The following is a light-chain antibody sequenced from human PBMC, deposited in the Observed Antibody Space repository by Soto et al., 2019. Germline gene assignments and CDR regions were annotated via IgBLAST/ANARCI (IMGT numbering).Light chain of an antibody. V-gene: IGKV1-17*01. Sequence: DIQMTQSPSSLSASVGDRVTITCRASQGIRDALGWYQQKPGKAPKRLIYAASSLQSGVPSRFSGSGSGTEFTLTIGSLQPEDFATYYCLQHNSYPRTFGQGTKVEIK. CDR1: QGIRDA. CDR3: LQHNSYPRT. J-gene: IGKJ1*01. CDR2: AAS.